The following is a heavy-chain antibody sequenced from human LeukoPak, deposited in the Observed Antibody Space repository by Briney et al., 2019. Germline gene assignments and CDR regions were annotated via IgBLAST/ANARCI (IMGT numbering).Heavy chain of an antibody. V-gene: IGHV4-39*01. CDR1: GGSISSGSYY. CDR3: ARHLRGGSIWFDY. CDR2: ISYSGTT. D-gene: IGHD6-13*01. J-gene: IGHJ4*02. Sequence: SETLPLTCTVSGGSISSGSYYWGWVLQPPGKGLEWIGSISYSGTTYYNLSLKSRVTLSVDTSKNQFSLKLSSVTAADTALYYCARHLRGGSIWFDYWGQGTLVTVSS.